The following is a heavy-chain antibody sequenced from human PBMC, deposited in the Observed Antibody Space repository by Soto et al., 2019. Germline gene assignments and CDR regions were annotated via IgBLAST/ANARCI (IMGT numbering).Heavy chain of an antibody. V-gene: IGHV6-1*01. CDR2: TYYYRSRWNN. CDR3: ARGRFGAMDV. Sequence: QVRLQQSGPGLVKPSQTLSLTCAVSGDSLSSSGVAWNWLRQSPARGLEWLGRTYYYRSRWNNDYAVSVKSRITINPDTSKTQFSLRLTSLSPEDSAVYYCARGRFGAMDVWAQGTPVIVSS. J-gene: IGHJ6*02. CDR1: GDSLSSSGVA. D-gene: IGHD3-10*01.